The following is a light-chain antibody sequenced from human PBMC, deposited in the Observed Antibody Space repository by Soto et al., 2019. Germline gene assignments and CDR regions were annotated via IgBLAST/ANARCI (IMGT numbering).Light chain of an antibody. Sequence: DIQMTQSPSSLSASVGDRVTITCRASQNIGVYLNWYQKKPGKAPKLLIHAASSLHSGAPSTFSGSGSGTDFALTISSLQPEDFATYYCHQTAANPWTFAQGTKVDIK. J-gene: IGKJ1*01. V-gene: IGKV1-39*01. CDR3: HQTAANPWT. CDR1: QNIGVY. CDR2: AAS.